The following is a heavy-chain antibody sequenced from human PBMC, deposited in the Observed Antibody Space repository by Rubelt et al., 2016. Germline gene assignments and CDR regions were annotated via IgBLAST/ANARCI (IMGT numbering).Heavy chain of an antibody. V-gene: IGHV4-34*01. CDR3: ARLPYDFWSGYYAYYFDY. J-gene: IGHJ4*02. CDR2: INHSGST. CDR1: GGSFSGYY. D-gene: IGHD3-3*01. Sequence: QVQLQQWGAGLLKPSETLSLTCAVYGGSFSGYYWSWIRQPPGKGLEWIGEINHSGSTNYNPSLKSRVTISVDTSKNQFSLKLSSVTAADTAVYYCARLPYDFWSGYYAYYFDYWGQGTLVTVSS.